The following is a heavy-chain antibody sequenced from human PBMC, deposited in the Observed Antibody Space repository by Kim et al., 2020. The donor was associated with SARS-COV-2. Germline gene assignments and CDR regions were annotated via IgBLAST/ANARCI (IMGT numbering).Heavy chain of an antibody. CDR3: AKDLYDYSNSFDY. CDR1: GFTFSSYA. Sequence: GGSLRLSCAASGFTFSSYAIHWVRQAPGKGLEWVAVIWYDGSNKYYADSVKGRFTISRDNSKNTLYLQMNSLRAEDTAVYYCAKDLYDYSNSFDYWGQGTLVTVSS. V-gene: IGHV3-33*06. J-gene: IGHJ4*02. CDR2: IWYDGSNK. D-gene: IGHD4-4*01.